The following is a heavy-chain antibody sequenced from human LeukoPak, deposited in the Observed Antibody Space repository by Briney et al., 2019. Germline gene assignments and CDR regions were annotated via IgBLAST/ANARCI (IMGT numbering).Heavy chain of an antibody. CDR3: ARAQYGWFDP. J-gene: IGHJ5*02. CDR1: DFLFSSYW. D-gene: IGHD3-10*01. CDR2: INTDGSAT. Sequence: GGSLRLSCAVSDFLFSSYWMYWVRQAPGKGLVWVSRINTDGSATTYADSVKGRFTISRDNAKNTLYLQMKSLRAEDTAVYYCARAQYGWFDPWGQGTLVTVSS. V-gene: IGHV3-74*03.